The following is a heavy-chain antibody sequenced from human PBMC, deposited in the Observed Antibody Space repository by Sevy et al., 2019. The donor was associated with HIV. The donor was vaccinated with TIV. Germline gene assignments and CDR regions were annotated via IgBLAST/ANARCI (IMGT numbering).Heavy chain of an antibody. D-gene: IGHD2-8*02. CDR3: STDPIIVLLVTDGMDV. CDR2: IKSKTDGGTI. CDR1: GFTFSNAW. V-gene: IGHV3-15*01. J-gene: IGHJ6*02. Sequence: GGSLRLSCAASGFTFSNAWMSWVHQAPGKGLEWVGRIKSKTDGGTIDYAAPVKGRFTISRDDSKNTLYLQMNSLKTEDTAVYYCSTDPIIVLLVTDGMDVWGQGTTLTVSS.